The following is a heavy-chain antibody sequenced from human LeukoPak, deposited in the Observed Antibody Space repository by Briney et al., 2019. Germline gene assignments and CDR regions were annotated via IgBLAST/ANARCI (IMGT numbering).Heavy chain of an antibody. Sequence: PSETLSLTCAVYGGSFSGYCWSWIRQPPGKGLEWIGEINHSGSTNYNPSLKSRVTISVDTSKNQFSLKLSSVTAADTAVYYCARGQRIGAVASKQDYWGQGTLVTVSS. CDR3: ARGQRIGAVASKQDY. CDR2: INHSGST. J-gene: IGHJ4*02. D-gene: IGHD6-19*01. CDR1: GGSFSGYC. V-gene: IGHV4-34*01.